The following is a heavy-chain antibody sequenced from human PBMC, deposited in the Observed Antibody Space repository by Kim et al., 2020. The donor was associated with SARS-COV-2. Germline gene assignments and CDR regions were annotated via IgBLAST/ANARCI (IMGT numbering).Heavy chain of an antibody. Sequence: SETLSLTCTVSGGSISSGGYYWSWIRQHPGKGLEWIGYIYYSGSTYYNPSLKSRVTISVDTSKNQFSLKLSSVTAADTAVYYCARVETLNYGMAVWGQGTTVTVSS. CDR2: IYYSGST. D-gene: IGHD3-3*01. CDR3: ARVETLNYGMAV. CDR1: GGSISSGGYY. J-gene: IGHJ6*02. V-gene: IGHV4-31*03.